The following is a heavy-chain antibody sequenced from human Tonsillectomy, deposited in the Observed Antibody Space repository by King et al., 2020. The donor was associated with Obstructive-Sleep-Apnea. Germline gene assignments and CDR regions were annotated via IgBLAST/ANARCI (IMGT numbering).Heavy chain of an antibody. Sequence: QLQESGPGLVKPSETLSLTCTVSGGSISSYYWSWLRQPPGKGLEWIGYIYYSGSTNYNPSLKSRVTISVDTSKNQFSLKLSSVTAADTAVYYCATFVEMATMAYDYWGQGTLVTVSS. CDR3: ATFVEMATMAYDY. D-gene: IGHD5-24*01. CDR1: GGSISSYY. J-gene: IGHJ4*02. V-gene: IGHV4-59*01. CDR2: IYYSGST.